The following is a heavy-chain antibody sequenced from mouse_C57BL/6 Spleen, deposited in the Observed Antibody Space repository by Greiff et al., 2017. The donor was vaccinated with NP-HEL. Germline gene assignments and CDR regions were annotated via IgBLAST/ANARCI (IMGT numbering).Heavy chain of an antibody. CDR2: IDPSDSYT. CDR1: GYTFTSYW. V-gene: IGHV1-59*01. J-gene: IGHJ4*01. CDR3: ARDEGWLKAMDY. Sequence: QVQLQQPGAELVRPGTSVKLSCKASGYTFTSYWMHWVKQRPGQGLEWIGVIDPSDSYTNYNQKFKGKATLTVDTSSSTAYMQLSSLTSEDSAVYYCARDEGWLKAMDYWGQGTSVTVSS. D-gene: IGHD2-3*01.